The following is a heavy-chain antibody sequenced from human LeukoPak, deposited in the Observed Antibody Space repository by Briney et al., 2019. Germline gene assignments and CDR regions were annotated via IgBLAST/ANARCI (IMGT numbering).Heavy chain of an antibody. CDR1: GYTFTGYY. J-gene: IGHJ4*02. V-gene: IGHV1-2*02. Sequence: ASVKVSCKASGYTFTGYYMHWVRQAPGQGLEWMGWINPNSGGTNYAQKFQGRVTMTRDTSISTGYMELSGLRSDDTAVYYCATLVIAVAGGFGDYWGQGTLVTVSS. CDR2: INPNSGGT. CDR3: ATLVIAVAGGFGDY. D-gene: IGHD6-19*01.